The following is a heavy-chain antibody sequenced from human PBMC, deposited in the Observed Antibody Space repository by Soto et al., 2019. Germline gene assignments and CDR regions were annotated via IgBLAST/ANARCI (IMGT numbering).Heavy chain of an antibody. CDR1: GFTFSSYA. J-gene: IGHJ3*02. D-gene: IGHD3-22*01. CDR2: ISGSGGST. CDR3: AKAYFSYYYDSSGYTGGAFDI. Sequence: EVQLLESGGGLVQPGGSLRLSCAASGFTFSSYAMSWVRQAPGKGLEWVSAISGSGGSTYYADSVKGRFTISRDNSKNTLYLQMNSLRAEDTAVYYCAKAYFSYYYDSSGYTGGAFDIWGQGTMVTVSS. V-gene: IGHV3-23*01.